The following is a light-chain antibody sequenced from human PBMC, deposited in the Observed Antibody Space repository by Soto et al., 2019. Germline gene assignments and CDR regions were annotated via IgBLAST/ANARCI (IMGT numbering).Light chain of an antibody. CDR3: QERSNWPPFT. V-gene: IGKV3-11*01. CDR2: DAS. J-gene: IGKJ3*01. CDR1: QSVSSY. Sequence: EIVLTQSPATLSLSPGERATLSCRASQSVSSYLAWYQQKPGQAPRLLIHDASNRATGIPARFSGSGSGTDFTLTISSLEPEDFAVYYCQERSNWPPFTFGPGTKVDIK.